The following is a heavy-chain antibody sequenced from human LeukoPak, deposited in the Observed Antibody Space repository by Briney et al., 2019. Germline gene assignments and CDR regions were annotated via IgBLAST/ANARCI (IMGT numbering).Heavy chain of an antibody. Sequence: GGSLRLSCAASGFTFSNYAMSWVRQAPGKGLEWVSGIGGSGGSTYYADSVTGRFTISRDNSKNTLYLQMNSLRAEDTAVYYCAKVTTRGYSYGSVDYWGQGTLVTVSS. J-gene: IGHJ4*02. CDR3: AKVTTRGYSYGSVDY. CDR1: GFTFSNYA. CDR2: IGGSGGST. D-gene: IGHD5-18*01. V-gene: IGHV3-23*01.